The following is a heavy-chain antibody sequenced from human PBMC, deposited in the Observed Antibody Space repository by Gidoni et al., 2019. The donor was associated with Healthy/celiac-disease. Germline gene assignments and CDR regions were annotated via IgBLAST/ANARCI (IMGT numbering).Heavy chain of an antibody. Sequence: QVQMVQSGAEVKKPGASVKVSCKASGYTFTSNGISRVRQAPGQGLEWMGWISADNGNTNYEPKLQGRVTMTTDTSTSTAYMELRSLRSDDTAVYYCARDTSGDFWSGYYTLPFDYWGQGTLVTVSS. D-gene: IGHD3-3*01. CDR3: ARDTSGDFWSGYYTLPFDY. V-gene: IGHV1-18*04. CDR2: ISADNGNT. J-gene: IGHJ4*02. CDR1: GYTFTSNG.